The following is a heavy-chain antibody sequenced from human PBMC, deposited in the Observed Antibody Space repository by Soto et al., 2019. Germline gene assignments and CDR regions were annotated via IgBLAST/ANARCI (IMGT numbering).Heavy chain of an antibody. CDR3: ARDGYYDSSGYYLGEFDY. V-gene: IGHV3-48*02. J-gene: IGHJ4*02. CDR1: GFTFSSYS. Sequence: GGSLRLSCAASGFTFSSYSMNWVRQAPGKGLEWVSYISSSSSTIYYADSVKGRFTISRDNAKNSLYLQMNSLRDEDTAVYYCARDGYYDSSGYYLGEFDYWGQGTLVTVSS. D-gene: IGHD3-22*01. CDR2: ISSSSSTI.